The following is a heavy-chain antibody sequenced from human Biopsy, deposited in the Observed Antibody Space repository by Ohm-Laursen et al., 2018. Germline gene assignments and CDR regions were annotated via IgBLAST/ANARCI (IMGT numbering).Heavy chain of an antibody. J-gene: IGHJ4*02. Sequence: SLRLSCTASGFTFSSYGMSWVRQAPGKGLVWVSRINSDGSSTNYADAVKGRFTISRDNAKNTVFLQMNSLRAEDTAVYYCTRAEAGSGPLLYFDYWGQGTLVTVSS. V-gene: IGHV3-74*01. CDR1: GFTFSSYG. CDR3: TRAEAGSGPLLYFDY. D-gene: IGHD3-10*01. CDR2: INSDGSST.